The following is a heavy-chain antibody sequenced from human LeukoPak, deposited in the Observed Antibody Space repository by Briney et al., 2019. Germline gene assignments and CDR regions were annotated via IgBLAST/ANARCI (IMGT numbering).Heavy chain of an antibody. CDR3: ARHPIFSGMKSQLWFDP. Sequence: GGSLRLSCAASGFTFSSFSMDWVRQAPGKGLEWVSSITSSGSYMYYADSVKGRFTISRDNTKNSLYLQMDSLRAEDTAVYYCARHPIFSGMKSQLWFDPWGHGTLVTVSS. J-gene: IGHJ5*02. CDR2: ITSSGSYM. CDR1: GFTFSSFS. V-gene: IGHV3-21*01. D-gene: IGHD3-10*01.